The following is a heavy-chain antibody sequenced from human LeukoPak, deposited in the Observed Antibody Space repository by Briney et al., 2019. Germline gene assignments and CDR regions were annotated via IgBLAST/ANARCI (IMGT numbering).Heavy chain of an antibody. J-gene: IGHJ4*02. D-gene: IGHD3-22*01. V-gene: IGHV3-30*18. CDR2: ISYDGSNK. Sequence: QAGGSLRLSCAASGFTFSSYAMHWVRQAPGKGLEWVAVISYDGSNKYYADSVKGRFTISRDNSKNTLYLQMNSLRAEDTAVYYCAKRGSGYYPYYFDYWGQGTLVTVSS. CDR1: GFTFSSYA. CDR3: AKRGSGYYPYYFDY.